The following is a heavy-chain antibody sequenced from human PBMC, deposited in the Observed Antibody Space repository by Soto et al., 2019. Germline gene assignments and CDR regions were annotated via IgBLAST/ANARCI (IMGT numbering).Heavy chain of an antibody. CDR2: ISSSSSYI. D-gene: IGHD3-16*01. V-gene: IGHV3-21*01. Sequence: EVQLVESGGGLVKPGGSLRLSCAASGFTFSSYSMNWVRQAPGKGLEWVSSISSSSSYIYYGDSVKGRFTISRDNAKNSLYLQMNSLRGEDTAVYYCARDVQMITFWGVISEGVFAYWGQGTLVTVS. J-gene: IGHJ4*02. CDR3: ARDVQMITFWGVISEGVFAY. CDR1: GFTFSSYS.